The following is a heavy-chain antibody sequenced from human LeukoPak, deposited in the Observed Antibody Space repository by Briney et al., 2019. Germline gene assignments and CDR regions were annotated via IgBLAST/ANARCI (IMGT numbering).Heavy chain of an antibody. CDR2: IRYDGSNK. CDR3: AKPPTYYYDSSGYTPGNWFDP. CDR1: GFTFSSYG. V-gene: IGHV3-30*02. J-gene: IGHJ5*02. Sequence: PGGSLRLSCAASGFTFSSYGMHWVRQAPGKGLEWVTFIRYDGSNKYYTDSVKGRFTISRDNSYKTLYLQMNSLRAEDTAVYYCAKPPTYYYDSSGYTPGNWFDPWGQGTLVTVSS. D-gene: IGHD3-22*01.